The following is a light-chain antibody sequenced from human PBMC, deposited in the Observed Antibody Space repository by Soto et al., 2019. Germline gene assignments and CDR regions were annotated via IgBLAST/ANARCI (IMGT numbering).Light chain of an antibody. CDR2: GAS. CDR3: QKYGSSGT. Sequence: EIVLTQSPDTLSLSPGERATLSCRASQSIRSERLAWYQQKPGQAPRLLIYGASNRATGIPDRFSGSGSGTDFTLTISRLEPEDFAVYYCQKYGSSGTFGQGTKVDIK. V-gene: IGKV3-20*01. CDR1: QSIRSER. J-gene: IGKJ1*01.